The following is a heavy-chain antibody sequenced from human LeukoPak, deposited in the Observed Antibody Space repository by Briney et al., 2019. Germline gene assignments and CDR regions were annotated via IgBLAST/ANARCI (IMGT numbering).Heavy chain of an antibody. J-gene: IGHJ5*02. V-gene: IGHV1-69*02. Sequence: SVKVSCKASGGTFSSYTISWVRQAPGQGLEWMGRIIAILGIANYAQKFQGRVTITADKSTSTAYMELRSLRSEDTAVYYCARSKRYSSSWSNWFDPWGEGTLVTVSS. CDR1: GGTFSSYT. D-gene: IGHD6-13*01. CDR2: IIAILGIA. CDR3: ARSKRYSSSWSNWFDP.